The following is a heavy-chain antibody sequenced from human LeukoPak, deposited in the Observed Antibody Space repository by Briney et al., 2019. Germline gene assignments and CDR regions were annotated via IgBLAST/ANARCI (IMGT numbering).Heavy chain of an antibody. J-gene: IGHJ4*02. D-gene: IGHD1-26*01. Sequence: SQTLSLTCTVSGGSISSGDYYWSWIRQPPGNGLDWIGYIYYSGSTYYNPSLKSRVTISVDTSKNQFSLKLSSVTAADTAVYYCARATRSGSSGYWGQGTLVTVSS. CDR1: GGSISSGDYY. CDR2: IYYSGST. V-gene: IGHV4-30-4*01. CDR3: ARATRSGSSGY.